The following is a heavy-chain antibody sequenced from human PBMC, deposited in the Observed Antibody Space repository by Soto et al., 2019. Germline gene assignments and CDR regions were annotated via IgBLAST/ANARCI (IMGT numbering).Heavy chain of an antibody. CDR2: IRSKANNYAT. J-gene: IGHJ4*02. V-gene: IGHV3-73*01. D-gene: IGHD2-21*02. CDR1: GFTFSASA. Sequence: GPLRRSCATSGFTFSASAMHWVRQVSGKGLEWIARIRSKANNYATTYAPSVKGRFTISRDDSENTVYLQMNSLKTEDTAIYYCAKQIYGGNSWGQGTLVTVSS. CDR3: AKQIYGGNS.